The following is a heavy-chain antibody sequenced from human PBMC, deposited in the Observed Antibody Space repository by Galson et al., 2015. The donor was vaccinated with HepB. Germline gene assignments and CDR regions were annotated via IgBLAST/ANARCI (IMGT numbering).Heavy chain of an antibody. CDR1: GGTFSSYA. D-gene: IGHD4-17*01. V-gene: IGHV1-69*04. J-gene: IGHJ2*01. Sequence: SVKVSCKASGGTFSSYAISWVRQAPGQGLEWMGRIIPILGIANYAQKFQGRVTITADKSTSTAYMELSSLRSGDTAVYYCASLLGGGLDYGDSTGGYFDLWGRGTLVTVSS. CDR3: ASLLGGGLDYGDSTGGYFDL. CDR2: IIPILGIA.